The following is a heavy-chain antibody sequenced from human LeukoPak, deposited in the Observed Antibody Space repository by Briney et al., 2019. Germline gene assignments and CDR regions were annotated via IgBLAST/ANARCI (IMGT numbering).Heavy chain of an antibody. CDR3: ARPSFRTGSYFDH. V-gene: IGHV3-7*01. CDR2: IEEYGNEI. D-gene: IGHD3/OR15-3a*01. CDR1: GFTFTSYW. Sequence: GGSQRLSCAASGFTFTSYWMGWVRQAPGKGLEWVANIEEYGNEIHYVDSVKGRFTISRDNTRTSLYLQMNSLRVEDTAVYYCARPSFRTGSYFDHWGQGTLVTVSS. J-gene: IGHJ4*02.